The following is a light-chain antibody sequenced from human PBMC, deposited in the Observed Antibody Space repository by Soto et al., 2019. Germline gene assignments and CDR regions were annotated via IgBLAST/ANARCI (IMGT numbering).Light chain of an antibody. J-gene: IGKJ3*01. CDR3: QHFDNLPFT. V-gene: IGKV1-33*01. CDR1: QDISHF. Sequence: DIQMTQSPSSLSASIGDRVTITCQASQDISHFLNWFQQKPGKAPMLLIYDASNLETGVPSRFSGSGSGTDFTFTISSLQPEDVATYYCQHFDNLPFTFGPGTKVDIK. CDR2: DAS.